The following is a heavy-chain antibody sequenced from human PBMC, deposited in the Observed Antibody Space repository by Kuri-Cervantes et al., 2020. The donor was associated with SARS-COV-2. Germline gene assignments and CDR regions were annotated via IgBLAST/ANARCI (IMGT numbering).Heavy chain of an antibody. Sequence: GGSLRLSCAASGFTFSNAWMSWVRQAPGKGLEWVGRIKSKTDGGTTDYAAPVKGRFTISRDDSKNTLYLQMNSLRAGDTAVYYCARGGAVVTGGMDVWGQGTTVTVSS. CDR1: GFTFSNAW. CDR2: IKSKTDGGTT. V-gene: IGHV3-15*01. CDR3: ARGGAVVTGGMDV. J-gene: IGHJ6*02. D-gene: IGHD2-21*02.